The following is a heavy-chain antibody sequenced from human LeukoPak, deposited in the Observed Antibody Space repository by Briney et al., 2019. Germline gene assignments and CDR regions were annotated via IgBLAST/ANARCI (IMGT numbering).Heavy chain of an antibody. CDR1: GFTFDDYA. CDR3: AKGWEAAANGHLTNFDY. J-gene: IGHJ4*02. D-gene: IGHD2-2*01. Sequence: PGGSLRLSCAASGFTFDDYAMHWVRQAPGKGLEWVSGISWNSGSIGYADSVKGRFTISRDNAKNSLYLQMNSLRAEDTALYYCAKGWEAAANGHLTNFDYWGQGTLVTVSS. CDR2: ISWNSGSI. V-gene: IGHV3-9*01.